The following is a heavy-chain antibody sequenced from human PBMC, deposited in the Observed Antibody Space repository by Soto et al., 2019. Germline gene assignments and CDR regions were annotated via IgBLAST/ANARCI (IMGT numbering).Heavy chain of an antibody. CDR1: GFRFSSYS. Sequence: GGSLRLSCAASGFRFSSYSMHWVRQAPGKGLEWVSYITSGSSTIYYADAVKGRFTISRDNAKNSLYLQMDRLRDDDTAVYYCARPREAAAYYGMDVWGQGTTVTVS. J-gene: IGHJ6*02. V-gene: IGHV3-48*02. D-gene: IGHD2-2*01. CDR3: ARPREAAAYYGMDV. CDR2: ITSGSSTI.